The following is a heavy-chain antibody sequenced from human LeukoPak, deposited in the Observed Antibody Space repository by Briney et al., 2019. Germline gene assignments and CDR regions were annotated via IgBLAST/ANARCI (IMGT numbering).Heavy chain of an antibody. J-gene: IGHJ4*02. Sequence: GGSLRLSCAASGFTFSSYAMSWVRQAPGQGLEWVSVSSISGGRTYYADSVKGRFTISRDNSKNTLYLQMNTLRAEDTAVYYRGTYYYDSSGSYYFDYWGQGTLVTVSS. CDR2: SSISGGRT. D-gene: IGHD3-22*01. V-gene: IGHV3-23*01. CDR1: GFTFSSYA. CDR3: GTYYYDSSGSYYFDY.